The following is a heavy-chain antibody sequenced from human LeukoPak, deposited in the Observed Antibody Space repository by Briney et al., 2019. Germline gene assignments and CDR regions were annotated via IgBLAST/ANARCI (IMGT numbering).Heavy chain of an antibody. CDR1: GGSISSSSYY. Sequence: SETLSLTCTVSGGSISSSSYYWSWIRQPAGKGLEWIGRIYTSGSTNYNPSLKSRVTISVDTSENQFSLKLSSVTAADTAVYYCARDRWFGELLWWFDPWGQGTLVTVSS. V-gene: IGHV4-61*02. CDR3: ARDRWFGELLWWFDP. CDR2: IYTSGST. D-gene: IGHD3-10*01. J-gene: IGHJ5*02.